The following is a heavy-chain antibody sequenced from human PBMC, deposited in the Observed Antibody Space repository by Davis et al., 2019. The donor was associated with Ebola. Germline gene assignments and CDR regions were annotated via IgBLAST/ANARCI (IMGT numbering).Heavy chain of an antibody. J-gene: IGHJ2*01. CDR3: ARQASWYPWYFDL. Sequence: SETLSLTCTVSGGSISSYYWSWIRQPPGKGLEWIGYIYYSGSTNYNPSLKSRVTISVDTSKNQFSLKLYSVTAADTAVYYCARQASWYPWYFDLWGRGTLVTVSS. CDR1: GGSISSYY. D-gene: IGHD6-13*01. CDR2: IYYSGST. V-gene: IGHV4-59*08.